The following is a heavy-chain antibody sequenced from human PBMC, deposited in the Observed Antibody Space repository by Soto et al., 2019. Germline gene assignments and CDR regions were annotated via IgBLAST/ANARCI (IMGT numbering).Heavy chain of an antibody. Sequence: PGGSLRLSXVGSGFTFSSFEMNWVRQTPGKGLEWLSYIGRSGETIYYADSVKGRFTISRDNAKSSLFLQMNGLRDEDTGIYYCARDSRGGAARRPTFYYWGRGTLVTVFS. D-gene: IGHD6-6*01. V-gene: IGHV3-48*03. J-gene: IGHJ4*02. CDR2: IGRSGETI. CDR1: GFTFSSFE. CDR3: ARDSRGGAARRPTFYY.